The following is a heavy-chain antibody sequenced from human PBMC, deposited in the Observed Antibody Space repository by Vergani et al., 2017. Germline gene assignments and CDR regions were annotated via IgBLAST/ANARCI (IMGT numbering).Heavy chain of an antibody. CDR1: GGSFNSYY. J-gene: IGHJ6*02. V-gene: IGHV4-59*13. Sequence: QVQLEESGPGLVKPSETLSLTCTVSGGSFNSYYWSWIRQSPGQGLEWIGYIYSTGSTNYNPSLNSRVTMSVDTSKNQFSLKLRSVTAADTAVYFCARLMYRDEASTGYRLEGMDIWGQGTTVTISS. CDR2: IYSTGST. CDR3: ARLMYRDEASTGYRLEGMDI. D-gene: IGHD3-9*01.